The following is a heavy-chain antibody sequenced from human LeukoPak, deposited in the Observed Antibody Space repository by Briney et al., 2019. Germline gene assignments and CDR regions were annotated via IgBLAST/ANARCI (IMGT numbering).Heavy chain of an antibody. J-gene: IGHJ4*02. Sequence: SETLSLTCTVSGGSFSLYYWTWIRQPPGKGLEYIGYIYYSGSTNYNPSLKSRVTISVDTSNNEFSLKLSSVTAADTAVYYCAGGTRYGDFVNYFDFWGQGALVTVSS. D-gene: IGHD4-17*01. CDR3: AGGTRYGDFVNYFDF. CDR2: IYYSGST. CDR1: GGSFSLYY. V-gene: IGHV4-59*01.